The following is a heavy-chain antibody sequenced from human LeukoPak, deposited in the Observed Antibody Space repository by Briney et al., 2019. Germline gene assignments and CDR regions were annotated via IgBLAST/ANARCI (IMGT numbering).Heavy chain of an antibody. Sequence: GGSLRLSCAASGFTFSSYEMNWVRQAPGKGLEWVSDISSSGRIIYYADSVKGRFTISRDNTKNSLYLQMNSLRAENTAVYYCARVSRYANDYWGEGALVTVSS. CDR3: ARVSRYANDY. V-gene: IGHV3-48*03. CDR1: GFTFSSYE. D-gene: IGHD2-2*01. J-gene: IGHJ4*02. CDR2: ISSSGRII.